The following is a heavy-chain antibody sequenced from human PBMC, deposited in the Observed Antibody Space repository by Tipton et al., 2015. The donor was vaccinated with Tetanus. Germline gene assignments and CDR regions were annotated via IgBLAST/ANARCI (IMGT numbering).Heavy chain of an antibody. V-gene: IGHV4-30-4*08. CDR2: IYYSGST. Sequence: LRLSCTVSGGSISSGDYYWSWIRQTPGKGLEWIGYIYYSGSTYYNPSLKSRVTISVDTSKYQFSLKLSSVTAADTAVYYWAKNRIGSYYAFDIWGQGTMVTVSS. D-gene: IGHD1-26*01. CDR3: AKNRIGSYYAFDI. CDR1: GGSISSGDYY. J-gene: IGHJ3*02.